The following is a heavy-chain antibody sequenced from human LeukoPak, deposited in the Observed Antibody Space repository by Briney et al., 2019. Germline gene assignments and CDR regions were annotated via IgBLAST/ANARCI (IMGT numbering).Heavy chain of an antibody. CDR1: GGSINSGGY. J-gene: IGHJ4*02. D-gene: IGHD3-10*01. CDR3: ARDSGISGRTDY. CDR2: IYYSGTT. Sequence: SETLSLTCTVSGGSINSGGYWSWIRQHTGKGREWIGYIYYSGTTYFKPFLKGRVSMSVDTSKNQFSLKLSSVPAADTAVYYCARDSGISGRTDYWGQGTLVTVSP. V-gene: IGHV4-31*03.